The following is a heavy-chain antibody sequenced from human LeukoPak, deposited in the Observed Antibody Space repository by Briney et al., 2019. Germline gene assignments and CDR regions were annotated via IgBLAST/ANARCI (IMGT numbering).Heavy chain of an antibody. CDR3: ARAPGIAAAASMGGWFDP. Sequence: SETLSLTCAVYGGSFSNYYWGWIRQSPGKGLEWVGEITHSGSTNYNPSLKSRVTISVDTSKNQFSLKLSSVTAADTAVYYCARAPGIAAAASMGGWFDPWGQGTLVTVSS. D-gene: IGHD6-13*01. CDR2: ITHSGST. V-gene: IGHV4-34*01. CDR1: GGSFSNYY. J-gene: IGHJ5*02.